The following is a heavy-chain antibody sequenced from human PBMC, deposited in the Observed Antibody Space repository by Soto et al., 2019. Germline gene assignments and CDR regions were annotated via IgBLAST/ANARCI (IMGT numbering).Heavy chain of an antibody. J-gene: IGHJ4*02. D-gene: IGHD2-15*01. Sequence: SETLSLTCTFSGGSISSSSYYWGWIRQPPGKGLEWIGSIYYSGSTYYNPSLKSRVTISVDTSKNPFSLKLSPVTAAARAVYNCARKGNGQALPTQDYRSGGRCYSAYWGKGTLDTVSS. CDR1: GGSISSSSYY. V-gene: IGHV4-39*01. CDR2: IYYSGST. CDR3: ARKGNGQALPTQDYRSGGRCYSAY.